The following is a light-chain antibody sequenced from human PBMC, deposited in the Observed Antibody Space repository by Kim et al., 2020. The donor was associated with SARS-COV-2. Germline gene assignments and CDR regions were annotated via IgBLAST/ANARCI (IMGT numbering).Light chain of an antibody. J-gene: IGKJ3*01. CDR3: QQSYITPFT. Sequence: DIQMTQSPCSQSASVGDRVTITCRTTQSISSHLNWYQQKPGRATKHLISAASTLQGGVPSIFSGSRSETEFTLTISSRQPEVFVSYFCQQSYITPFTFGPGTKVDIK. CDR1: QSISSH. V-gene: IGKV1-39*01. CDR2: AAS.